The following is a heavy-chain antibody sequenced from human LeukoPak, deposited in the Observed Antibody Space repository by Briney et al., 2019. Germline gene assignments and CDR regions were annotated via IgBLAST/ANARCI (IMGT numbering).Heavy chain of an antibody. Sequence: PSETLSLTCSVSGGSISSSSYYWGWIRQPPGKGLEWIGSIYYSGSTYYNPSLKSRVTISVDTSKNQFSLKLSSVTAADTAVYYCARGRATMVPRYYFDYWGQGTLVTVSS. J-gene: IGHJ4*02. V-gene: IGHV4-39*07. CDR2: IYYSGST. D-gene: IGHD3-10*01. CDR1: GGSISSSSYY. CDR3: ARGRATMVPRYYFDY.